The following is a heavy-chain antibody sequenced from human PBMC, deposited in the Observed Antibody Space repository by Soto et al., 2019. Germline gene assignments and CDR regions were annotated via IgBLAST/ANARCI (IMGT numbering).Heavy chain of an antibody. CDR1: CGSGDDYC. J-gene: IGHJ5*02. D-gene: IGHD3-3*01. CDR2: XNXXXGX. CDR3: ATRITVFGLLIPPFDP. V-gene: IGHV4-34*01. Sequence: SVPLCLTCSVDCGSGDDYCWSWIRQHHGKALEWIXEXNXXXGXHXXXSXXXXVTMSVDTSKNQFSLRLSSVTAADTAIYYCATRITVFGLLIPPFDPWGQGTQVTV.